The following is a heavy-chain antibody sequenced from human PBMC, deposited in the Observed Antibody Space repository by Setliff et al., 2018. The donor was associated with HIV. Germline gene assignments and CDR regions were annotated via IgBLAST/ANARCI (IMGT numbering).Heavy chain of an antibody. V-gene: IGHV1-69*10. D-gene: IGHD6-13*01. CDR2: IIPILGIA. Sequence: SVKVSCKASGGTFSSYAISWVRQAPGQGLEWMGGIIPILGIANYAQKCQGRVTITADESTSTAYMELSSLRSEDTAVYYCARDGVIAAAGTDWFDPWGQGTLVTVSS. CDR3: ARDGVIAAAGTDWFDP. CDR1: GGTFSSYA. J-gene: IGHJ5*02.